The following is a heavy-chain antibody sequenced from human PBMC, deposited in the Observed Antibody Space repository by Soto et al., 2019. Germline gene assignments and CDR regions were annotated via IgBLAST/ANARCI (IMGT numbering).Heavy chain of an antibody. Sequence: ASVKVSCKASGYTFTNYGISWVRQAPGQGPEWMGWINAYNGNTKSAQKLQGRVTLTTDTSTSTAYMELRSLRSDDTAVYYCARDAAAGLNDCWGQGTLVTVSP. CDR1: GYTFTNYG. J-gene: IGHJ4*02. CDR2: INAYNGNT. CDR3: ARDAAAGLNDC. D-gene: IGHD6-13*01. V-gene: IGHV1-18*01.